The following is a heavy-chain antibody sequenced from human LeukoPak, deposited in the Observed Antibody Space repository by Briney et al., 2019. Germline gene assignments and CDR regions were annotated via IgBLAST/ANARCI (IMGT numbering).Heavy chain of an antibody. CDR2: ISAYNGNT. CDR3: ARYYDYVWGSYRYSYYFDY. D-gene: IGHD3-16*02. CDR1: GYTFTIYG. J-gene: IGHJ4*02. V-gene: IGHV1-18*01. Sequence: ASVKVSCKSSGYTFTIYGISWVRQAPGQGLEWMGLISAYNGNTNYAQKLQGRVTMTTDTSTSTAYMELRSLRSDDTAVYYCARYYDYVWGSYRYSYYFDYWGQGTLVTVSS.